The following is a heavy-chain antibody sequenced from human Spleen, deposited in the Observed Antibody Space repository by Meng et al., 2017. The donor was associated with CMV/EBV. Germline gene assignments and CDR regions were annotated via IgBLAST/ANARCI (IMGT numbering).Heavy chain of an antibody. J-gene: IGHJ5*02. V-gene: IGHV1-18*01. CDR2: LSAYNGNT. CDR1: FTSYG. Sequence: FTSYGISWVRQAPGQGLEWMGWLSAYNGNTHYAQKLQGRVTMTTDTSTSTAYMELRSLRSDDTAVYYCARFDAGIVVVPAAIGNWFDPWGQGTLVTVSS. D-gene: IGHD2-2*02. CDR3: ARFDAGIVVVPAAIGNWFDP.